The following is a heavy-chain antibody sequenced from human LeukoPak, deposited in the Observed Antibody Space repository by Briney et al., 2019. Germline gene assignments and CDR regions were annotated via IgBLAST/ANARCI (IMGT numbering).Heavy chain of an antibody. J-gene: IGHJ4*02. CDR2: ITGDGTRT. V-gene: IGHV3-23*01. CDR1: GFTFSSCD. CDR3: ASRPRADMGPLDY. D-gene: IGHD1-14*01. Sequence: PGGSLRLSCAASGFTFSSCDMTRVRQAPGKGLEWVASITGDGTRTYYTDSVKGRFTISRDNSKNTLYLQMNSLRADETAIYYCASRPRADMGPLDYWGQGTLVTVST.